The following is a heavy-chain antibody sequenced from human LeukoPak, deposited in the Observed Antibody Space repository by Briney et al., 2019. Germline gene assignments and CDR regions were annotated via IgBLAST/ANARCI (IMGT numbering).Heavy chain of an antibody. CDR3: ARALAPQSSWYTNYYDYYHMDV. V-gene: IGHV1-8*01. Sequence: ASVKVSCKASGYTFTSYDINWVRQATGPGLEWMGWMNPNSGNTGYAQKFQGRVTMTRNTSKSTAYMELSSQRSEDTAVYYCARALAPQSSWYTNYYDYYHMDVWGKGDTVTISS. CDR1: GYTFTSYD. D-gene: IGHD6-13*01. J-gene: IGHJ6*03. CDR2: MNPNSGNT.